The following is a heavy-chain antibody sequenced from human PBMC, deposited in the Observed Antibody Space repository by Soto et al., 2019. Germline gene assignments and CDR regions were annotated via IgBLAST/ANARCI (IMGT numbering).Heavy chain of an antibody. CDR2: IFYSENT. CDR3: ARVPVEMATIGYYYSDGVDV. V-gene: IGHV4-61*01. Sequence: SESLSLPCAFSGYSVTSGSHYWSWLRQPPGKGREYIGYIFYSENTSYHPSLKSRVTISVDTSKNQFSLKLSSVTAADTALYCCARVPVEMATIGYYYSDGVDVWGQGTTVTVSS. CDR1: GYSVTSGSHY. J-gene: IGHJ6*02. D-gene: IGHD5-12*01.